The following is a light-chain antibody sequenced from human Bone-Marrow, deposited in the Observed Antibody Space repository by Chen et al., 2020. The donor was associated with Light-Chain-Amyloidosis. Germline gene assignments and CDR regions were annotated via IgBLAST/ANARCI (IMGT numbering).Light chain of an antibody. CDR2: DDS. V-gene: IGLV3-21*02. CDR1: NIGSTS. Sequence: SYVLTQPSSVSVAPGQTATIACGGNNIGSTSVHWYQQTPGQAPLLVVYDDSDRPSGIPERLSGSNSENTATLIISRVEAGDEADYYCQVWDRSSDRPVFGGGTKLTVL. CDR3: QVWDRSSDRPV. J-gene: IGLJ3*02.